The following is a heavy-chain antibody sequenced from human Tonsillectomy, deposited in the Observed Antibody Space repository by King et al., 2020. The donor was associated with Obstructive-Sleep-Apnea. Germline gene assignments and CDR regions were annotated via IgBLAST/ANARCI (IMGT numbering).Heavy chain of an antibody. V-gene: IGHV3-23*04. CDR2: ISGSGGST. CDR1: GFTFSSYA. Sequence: VQLVESGGGLVQPGGSLRLSCAASGFTFSSYAMSWVRQAPGRGLEWVSVISGSGGSTYYADSVKGRFTISRDNSKNTLYLQMNSLRAEDTAVYYCAKSLGRCSGGSCYSESFDYWGQGTLVTVSS. CDR3: AKSLGRCSGGSCYSESFDY. D-gene: IGHD2-15*01. J-gene: IGHJ4*02.